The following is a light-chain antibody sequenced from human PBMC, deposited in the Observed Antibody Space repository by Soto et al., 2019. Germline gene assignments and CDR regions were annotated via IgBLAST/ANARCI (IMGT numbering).Light chain of an antibody. J-gene: IGKJ2*01. Sequence: EIVMTQSPATLSVSPGERATLSCRASQSVSSNLAWYQQKPGQAPRLLIYGASTRATGIPARFSGSGSGTEVTLTISSLQSEDFAVDYCQQYNNWPLYTFGQGTKLEIK. V-gene: IGKV3-15*01. CDR1: QSVSSN. CDR3: QQYNNWPLYT. CDR2: GAS.